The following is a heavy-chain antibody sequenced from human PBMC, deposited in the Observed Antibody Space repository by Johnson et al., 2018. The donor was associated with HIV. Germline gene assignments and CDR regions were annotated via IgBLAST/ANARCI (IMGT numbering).Heavy chain of an antibody. J-gene: IGHJ3*02. CDR2: INWSGGST. CDR1: GFTFDDYG. CDR3: ARGHSPDAFDI. Sequence: VQLVESGGGAVRPGGSLRISCAASGFTFDDYGMSWVRQAPGKGLEWVSGINWSGGSTGYADSMKGRFTISRDNARNSLYLQMNSLRAEDTAVYYCARGHSPDAFDIWGQGTIVTVSS. D-gene: IGHD6-13*01. V-gene: IGHV3-20*04.